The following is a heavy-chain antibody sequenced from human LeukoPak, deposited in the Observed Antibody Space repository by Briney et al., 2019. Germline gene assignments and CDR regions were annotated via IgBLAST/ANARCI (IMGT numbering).Heavy chain of an antibody. V-gene: IGHV3-7*03. Sequence: GGSLRLSCVASRFTFGKYWMSWVRQAPGKGLEWVANIKLDGSEKNYVDSVKGRFTISRDNTKNSLYLQMNSLRAEDTAAFYCARDQYDTWSRRGNFDSWGQGTLVIVSS. CDR3: ARDQYDTWSRRGNFDS. CDR1: RFTFGKYW. J-gene: IGHJ4*02. CDR2: IKLDGSEK. D-gene: IGHD3-3*01.